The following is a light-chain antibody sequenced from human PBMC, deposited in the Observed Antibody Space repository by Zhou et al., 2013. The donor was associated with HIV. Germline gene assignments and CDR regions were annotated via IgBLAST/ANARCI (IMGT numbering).Light chain of an antibody. Sequence: EIVMTQSPATLSVSPGERATLSCRASQSVGNQLAWYQHRPGQAPSLLIYDASNRATGIPARFSGSGSGTDFTLTIHSLEAEDFAVYYCLQRSDWPRTFGQGTKVEIK. CDR1: QSVGNQ. J-gene: IGKJ1*01. CDR2: DAS. V-gene: IGKV3-11*01. CDR3: LQRSDWPRT.